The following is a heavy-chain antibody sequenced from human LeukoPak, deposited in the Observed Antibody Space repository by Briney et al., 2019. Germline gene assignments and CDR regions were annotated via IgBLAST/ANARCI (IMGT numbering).Heavy chain of an antibody. Sequence: SETLSLTCAVSGGSISSSNWWSWVRQPPGKGLEWIGEIYHSGSTNYNPSLKSRVTISVDKSKNQFSLKLSSVTAADTAVYYCARDSAYSSSWNWFDPWGQGTLVTVSS. CDR3: ARDSAYSSSWNWFDP. CDR2: IYHSGST. CDR1: GGSISSSNW. D-gene: IGHD6-13*01. J-gene: IGHJ5*02. V-gene: IGHV4-4*02.